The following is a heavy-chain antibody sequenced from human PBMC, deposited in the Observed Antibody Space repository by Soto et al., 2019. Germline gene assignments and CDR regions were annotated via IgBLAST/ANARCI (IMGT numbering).Heavy chain of an antibody. CDR1: GFTFSSYW. CDR2: IKQDGSEK. CDR3: ARVHRTFMITFGGHYFDY. V-gene: IGHV3-7*05. Sequence: GGSLRLSCAASGFTFSSYWMSWVRQAPGKGLEWVANIKQDGSEKYYVDSVKGRFTISRDNAKNSLYLQMNSLRAEDTAVYYCARVHRTFMITFGGHYFDYWGQGTLVTVSS. D-gene: IGHD3-16*01. J-gene: IGHJ4*02.